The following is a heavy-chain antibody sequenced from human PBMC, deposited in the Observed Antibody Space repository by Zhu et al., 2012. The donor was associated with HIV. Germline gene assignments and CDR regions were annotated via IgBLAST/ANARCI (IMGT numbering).Heavy chain of an antibody. CDR2: FYYSGNT. CDR3: TRHDYYESSGYYGGXFDI. Sequence: QVQLQESGPGLVKSSETLSLTCTVSGGSIRSSSYYWGWIRQPPGKGLEWIGNFYYSGNTYYNPSLKSRVTKFVDTSKNQFSLKLSSVTAADTAVYYCTRHDYYESSGYYGGXFDIWGQGTMVTVSS. J-gene: IGHJ3*02. D-gene: IGHD3-22*01. V-gene: IGHV4-39*01. CDR1: GGSIRSSSYY.